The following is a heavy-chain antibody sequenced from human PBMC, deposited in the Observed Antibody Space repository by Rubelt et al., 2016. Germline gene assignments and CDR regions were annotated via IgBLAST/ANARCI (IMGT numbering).Heavy chain of an antibody. V-gene: IGHV4-34*01. CDR3: ARGTGIAAALKFDC. Sequence: QVQLQQWGAGLLKPSETLSLTCAVYGGSFSGYYWSWIRQPPGKGLEWIGEINHSGSTNYNPSLKSRVTMSVDTSKNQFYLKVMSGTAADTAVYYCARGTGIAAALKFDCWGQGTLVTVSS. J-gene: IGHJ4*02. D-gene: IGHD6-13*01. CDR2: INHSGST. CDR1: GGSFSGYY.